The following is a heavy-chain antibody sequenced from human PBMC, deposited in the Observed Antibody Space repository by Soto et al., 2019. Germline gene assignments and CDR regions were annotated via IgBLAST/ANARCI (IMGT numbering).Heavy chain of an antibody. J-gene: IGHJ3*02. D-gene: IGHD1-1*01. CDR1: GGTFSSYT. Sequence: ASVKVSCQASGGTFSSYTISWVRQAPGQGLEWMGRIIPILGIANYAQKFQGRVTITADKSTSTAYMELSSLRSEDTAVYYCARVKVEPNDLSVGPDAFDIWGQGTMVTVSS. CDR3: ARVKVEPNDLSVGPDAFDI. V-gene: IGHV1-69*02. CDR2: IIPILGIA.